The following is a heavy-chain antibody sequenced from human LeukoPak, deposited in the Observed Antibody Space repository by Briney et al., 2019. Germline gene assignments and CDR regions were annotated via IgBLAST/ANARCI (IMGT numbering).Heavy chain of an antibody. CDR3: GKVGGWLVFEN. J-gene: IGHJ4*02. CDR2: IRANADST. V-gene: IGHV3-23*01. CDR1: GFTFSSYS. Sequence: GGSLRLSCAASGFTFSSYSMNWVRQAPGKGLEWVSAIRANADSTYYADSVKGRFTISRDNSKNTLYLQMNSLRAEDTALYYWGKVGGWLVFENWGQGTPVTVSS. D-gene: IGHD6-19*01.